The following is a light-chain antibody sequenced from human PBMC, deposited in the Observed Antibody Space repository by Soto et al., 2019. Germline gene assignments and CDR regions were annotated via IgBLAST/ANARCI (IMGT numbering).Light chain of an antibody. Sequence: SYVVTQPPSASLAPGQTARITCGGSGPENERVHWYQQRPGQAPVLVVHDDDDRPTGIPERFSGSTSGNTATLTITRVEVGDEADYYCQVWDSIDRHSVFGPGTKLTVL. CDR2: DDD. J-gene: IGLJ1*01. V-gene: IGLV3-21*02. CDR3: QVWDSIDRHSV. CDR1: GPENER.